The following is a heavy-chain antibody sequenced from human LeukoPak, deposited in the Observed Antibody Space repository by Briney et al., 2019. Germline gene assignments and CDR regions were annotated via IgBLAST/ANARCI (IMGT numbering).Heavy chain of an antibody. CDR1: GGSISSSSYY. D-gene: IGHD6-13*01. CDR2: IYYSGST. Sequence: KSSETLSLTCTVPGGSISSSSYYWGWIRQPPGKGLEWIGSIYYSGSTYYNPSLKSRVTISVDTSKNQFSLKLSSVTAADTAVYYCARLKQHLDYWGQGTLVTVSS. J-gene: IGHJ4*02. V-gene: IGHV4-39*01. CDR3: ARLKQHLDY.